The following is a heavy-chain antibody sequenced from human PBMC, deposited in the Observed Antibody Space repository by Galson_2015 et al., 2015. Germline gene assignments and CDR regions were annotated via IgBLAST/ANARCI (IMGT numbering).Heavy chain of an antibody. V-gene: IGHV3-30*18. Sequence: SLRLSCAASGFTFSSYGMHWVRQAPGKGLEWVAVISYDGSNKYYADSVKGRFTISRDNSKNTLYLQMNSLRAEDTAVYYCAKGSPYYFDYWGQGTLVTVSS. CDR1: GFTFSSYG. CDR2: ISYDGSNK. J-gene: IGHJ4*02. CDR3: AKGSPYYFDY.